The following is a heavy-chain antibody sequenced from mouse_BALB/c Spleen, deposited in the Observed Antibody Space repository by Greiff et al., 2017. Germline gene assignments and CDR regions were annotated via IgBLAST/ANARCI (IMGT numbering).Heavy chain of an antibody. V-gene: IGHV3-2*02. CDR2: ISYSGST. CDR3: ARSNYGNTEIYYYAMDY. J-gene: IGHJ4*01. D-gene: IGHD2-1*01. Sequence: EVQLQQSGPGLVKPSQSLSLTCTVTGYSITSDYAWNWIRQFPGNKLEWMGYISYSGSTSYNPSLKSRISITRDTSKNQFFLQLNSVTTEDTATYYCARSNYGNTEIYYYAMDYWGQGTSVTVSS. CDR1: GYSITSDYA.